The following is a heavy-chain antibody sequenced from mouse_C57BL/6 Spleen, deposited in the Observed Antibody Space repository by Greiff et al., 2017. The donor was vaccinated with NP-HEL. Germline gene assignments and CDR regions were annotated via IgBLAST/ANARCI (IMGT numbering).Heavy chain of an antibody. Sequence: EVNVVESGGGLVKPGGSLKLSCAASGFTFSSYAMSWVRQTPEKRLEWVATISDGGSYTYYPDNVKGRFTISRDNAKNNLYLQMSHLKSEDTAMYYCARDWDSFAYWGQGTLVTVSA. D-gene: IGHD4-1*01. CDR3: ARDWDSFAY. CDR2: ISDGGSYT. V-gene: IGHV5-4*01. J-gene: IGHJ3*01. CDR1: GFTFSSYA.